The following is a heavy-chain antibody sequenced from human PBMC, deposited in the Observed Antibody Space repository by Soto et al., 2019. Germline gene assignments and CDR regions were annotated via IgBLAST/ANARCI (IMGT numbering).Heavy chain of an antibody. CDR2: ISGSGGST. V-gene: IGHV3-23*01. Sequence: GSLRLSCAASGFTFSSYAMSWVRQAPGKGLEWVSAISGSGGSTYYADSVKGRFTISRDNSKNTLYLQMNSLRAEDTAVYYCAREYDYGDYFDYWGQGTLVTVSS. CDR1: GFTFSSYA. J-gene: IGHJ4*02. CDR3: AREYDYGDYFDY. D-gene: IGHD4-17*01.